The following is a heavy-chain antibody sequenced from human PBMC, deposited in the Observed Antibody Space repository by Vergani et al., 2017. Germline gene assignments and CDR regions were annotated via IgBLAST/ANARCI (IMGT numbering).Heavy chain of an antibody. V-gene: IGHV1-58*02. J-gene: IGHJ4*02. Sequence: QMQLVQSGPEVKQPGTSVKVSCKASGFTFTSSAMQWVRQARGQRLEWVGWIVVCSGNTNYAQKFQERVTITRDMSTSTAYLELSSLRAEDTAVYYCAADRRASVVGATHGDYWGQGTLVTVSS. CDR2: IVVCSGNT. CDR3: AADRRASVVGATHGDY. CDR1: GFTFTSSA. D-gene: IGHD1-26*01.